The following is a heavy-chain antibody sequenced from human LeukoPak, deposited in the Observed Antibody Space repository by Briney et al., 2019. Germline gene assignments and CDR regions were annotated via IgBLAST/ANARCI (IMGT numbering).Heavy chain of an antibody. Sequence: SQTLSLTCAVSGGSISSGGYSWSWIRQPPGKGLEWIGYIYHSGSTNYNPSLKSRVTISVDTSKNQFSLKLSSVTAADTAVYYCAREGTAMGADYWGQGTLDTVSS. CDR1: GGSISSGGYS. CDR3: AREGTAMGADY. V-gene: IGHV4-30-2*01. CDR2: IYHSGST. J-gene: IGHJ4*02. D-gene: IGHD5-18*01.